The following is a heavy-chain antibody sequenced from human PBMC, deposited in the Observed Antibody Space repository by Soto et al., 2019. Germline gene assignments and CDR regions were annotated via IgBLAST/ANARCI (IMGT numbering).Heavy chain of an antibody. CDR3: ARGRYPPAYRPGNNWFDP. D-gene: IGHD2-2*02. CDR2: IWYDGSNK. Sequence: GGSLRLSCAASGFTFSSYGMHWVRQAPGKGLEWVAVIWYDGSNKYYADSVKGRFTISRDNSKNTLYLQMNSLRAEDTAVYYCARGRYPPAYRPGNNWFDPWGQGTLVTVSS. J-gene: IGHJ5*02. V-gene: IGHV3-33*01. CDR1: GFTFSSYG.